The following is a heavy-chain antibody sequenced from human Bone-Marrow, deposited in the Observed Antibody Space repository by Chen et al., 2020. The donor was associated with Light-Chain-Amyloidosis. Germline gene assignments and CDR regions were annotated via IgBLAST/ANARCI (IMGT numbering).Heavy chain of an antibody. CDR2: IIPIFGTA. CDR3: ARGGDSSGYYLSAFDI. V-gene: IGHV1-69*01. Sequence: QVQLVQSGAEVKKPGSSVKVSCKASGGPFSSYAISWVRQAPGQGLEWMGGIIPIFGTANYAQKFQGRVTITADESTSTAYMELSSLRSEDTAVYYCARGGDSSGYYLSAFDIWGQGTMVTVSS. D-gene: IGHD3-22*01. CDR1: GGPFSSYA. J-gene: IGHJ3*02.